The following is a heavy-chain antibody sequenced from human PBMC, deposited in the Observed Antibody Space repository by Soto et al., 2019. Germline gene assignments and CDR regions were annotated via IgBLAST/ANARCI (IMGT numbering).Heavy chain of an antibody. CDR3: ARANRFHPYYYYAMDV. CDR2: ISYDANIK. Sequence: GGSLRLSCAASEFTFSTYAMHWVRQAPGKGLEWVAVISYDANIKYYADSVKGRFTISRDNSKNTLYLQMTSLRAEDTAVYYCARANRFHPYYYYAMDVWGQGTTVTVSS. V-gene: IGHV3-30-3*01. D-gene: IGHD3-10*01. CDR1: EFTFSTYA. J-gene: IGHJ6*02.